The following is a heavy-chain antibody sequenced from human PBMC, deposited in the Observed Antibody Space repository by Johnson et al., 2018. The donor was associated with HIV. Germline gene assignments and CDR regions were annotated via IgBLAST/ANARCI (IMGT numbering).Heavy chain of an antibody. CDR2: IFSGGSTI. CDR3: AREGYSSSWQRSEDAFDI. J-gene: IGHJ3*02. V-gene: IGHV3-11*04. D-gene: IGHD6-13*01. CDR1: GFTVSSNY. Sequence: QVQLVESGGGVVQPGGSLRLSCAASGFTVSSNYMSWVRQAPGKGLEWVSVIFSGGSTIYYADSVKGRFTISRDNAKNSLYLQMNSLRAEDTAVYYCAREGYSSSWQRSEDAFDIWGQGTMVTVSS.